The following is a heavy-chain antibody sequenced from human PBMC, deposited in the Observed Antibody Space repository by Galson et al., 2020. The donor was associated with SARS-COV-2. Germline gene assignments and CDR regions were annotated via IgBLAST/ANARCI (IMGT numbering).Heavy chain of an antibody. CDR3: AKVMARLWYRDLLANDY. D-gene: IGHD3-10*01. Sequence: GGSLRLYCAASGFIFSSYAMTWVRQAPGKGLEWVAAISGSGGVTYYADSVKGRFAISRDNSKEAVDLHMNSLRAEDTAIYYCAKVMARLWYRDLLANDYWGQGTLVTVSS. J-gene: IGHJ4*02. CDR2: ISGSGGVT. CDR1: GFIFSSYA. V-gene: IGHV3-23*01.